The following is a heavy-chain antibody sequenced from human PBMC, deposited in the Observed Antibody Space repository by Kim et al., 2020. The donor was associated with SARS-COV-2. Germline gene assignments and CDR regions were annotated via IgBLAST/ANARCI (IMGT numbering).Heavy chain of an antibody. CDR2: ISSNGGST. J-gene: IGHJ3*02. Sequence: GGSLRLSCAASGFTFSSYAMHWVRQAPGKGLEYVSAISSNGGSTYYANSVKGRFTISRDNSKNTLYLQMGSLRAEDMAVYYCARVESGRVDDAFDIWGQGTMVTVSS. V-gene: IGHV3-64*01. CDR1: GFTFSSYA. CDR3: ARVESGRVDDAFDI. D-gene: IGHD1-26*01.